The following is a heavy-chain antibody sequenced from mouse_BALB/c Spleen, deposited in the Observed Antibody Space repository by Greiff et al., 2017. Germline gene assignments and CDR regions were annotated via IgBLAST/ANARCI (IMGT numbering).Heavy chain of an antibody. CDR3: ARPMITTVQFAY. V-gene: IGHV5-12-1*01. J-gene: IGHJ3*01. D-gene: IGHD2-4*01. CDR2: ISSGGGST. CDR1: GFAFSSYD. Sequence: DVMLVESGGGLVKPGGSLKLSCAASGFAFSSYDMSWVRQTPEKRLEWVAYISSGGGSTYYPDTVKGRFTISRDNAKNTLYLQMSSLKSEDTAMYYCARPMITTVQFAYWGQGTLVTVSA.